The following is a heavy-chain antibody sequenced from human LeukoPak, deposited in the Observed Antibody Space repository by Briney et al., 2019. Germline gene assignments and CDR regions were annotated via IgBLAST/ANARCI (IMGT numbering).Heavy chain of an antibody. D-gene: IGHD3-10*01. Sequence: ASVKVSCKASGYTFTGCYMHWVRQAPGQGLEWMGWINPNSGGTNYAQKFQSRVTMTRDTSISTAYMELSRLRSDDTAVYYCARGALLLWFGESNDYWGQGTLVTVSS. CDR3: ARGALLLWFGESNDY. CDR2: INPNSGGT. V-gene: IGHV1-2*02. CDR1: GYTFTGCY. J-gene: IGHJ4*02.